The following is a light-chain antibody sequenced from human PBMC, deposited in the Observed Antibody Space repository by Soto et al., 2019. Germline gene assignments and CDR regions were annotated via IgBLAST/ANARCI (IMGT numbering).Light chain of an antibody. CDR3: QQYGSSPLT. Sequence: PGERATLSCRASQSVSSSSLAWYQQKPGQAPRLLIYGASSRATGIPDRFSGSGSGTDFTLTISRLEPADFAVYYCQQYGSSPLTFGGGTKVDIK. CDR1: QSVSSSS. V-gene: IGKV3-20*01. J-gene: IGKJ4*01. CDR2: GAS.